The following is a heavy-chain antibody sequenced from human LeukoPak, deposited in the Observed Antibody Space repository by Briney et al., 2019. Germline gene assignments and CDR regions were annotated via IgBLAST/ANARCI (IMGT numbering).Heavy chain of an antibody. J-gene: IGHJ4*02. CDR1: GFTSSSYW. CDR3: ARDSPTSMIVNGFFAS. V-gene: IGHV3-7*01. D-gene: IGHD3-22*01. CDR2: IRQDGSEK. Sequence: GGSLRLSCTASGFTSSSYWMSWVRQAPGKGLEWVATIRQDGSEKYYVDSVKGRFTIFRDNAKNSLYLQMSSLRAVDTAVYYCARDSPTSMIVNGFFASWGLGTQVTVSS.